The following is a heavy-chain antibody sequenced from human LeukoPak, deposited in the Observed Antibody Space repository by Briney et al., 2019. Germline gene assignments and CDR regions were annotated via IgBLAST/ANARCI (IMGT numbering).Heavy chain of an antibody. CDR2: ISAYNGNT. CDR1: GYTFTSYG. CDR3: ASSGFLSPSYWPDY. D-gene: IGHD2-8*02. V-gene: IGHV1-18*01. J-gene: IGHJ4*02. Sequence: GAPVKVSCKASGYTFTSYGISWVRQAPGQGLEWMGWISAYNGNTNYAQKLQGRVTMTTDTSTSTAYMELRSLRSDDTAVYYCASSGFLSPSYWPDYWGQGTLVTVSS.